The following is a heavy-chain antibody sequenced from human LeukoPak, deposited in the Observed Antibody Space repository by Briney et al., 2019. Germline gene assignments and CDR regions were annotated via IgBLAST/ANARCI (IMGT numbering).Heavy chain of an antibody. J-gene: IGHJ5*02. D-gene: IGHD3-22*01. CDR1: GFTFYDYA. V-gene: IGHV3-9*01. CDR2: ISWNSGSI. Sequence: GGSLRLSCAASGFTFYDYAMHWVRHAPGKGLEWVSGISWNSGSIGYADSVKGRFTISRDNAKNSLYLQMNSLRAEDTAVYYCARDLDYYDSSGYNWFDPWGQGTLVTVSS. CDR3: ARDLDYYDSSGYNWFDP.